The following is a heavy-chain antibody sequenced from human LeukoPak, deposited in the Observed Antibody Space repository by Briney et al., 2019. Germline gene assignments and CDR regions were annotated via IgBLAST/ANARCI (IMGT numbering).Heavy chain of an antibody. D-gene: IGHD3-9*01. Sequence: GGSLRLSCAASGFTFSGYAMSWVRQAPGKGLGWVSGISGSGSSTYYADSVKGRFTISRDNSKNTLYLQMNTLRPEDTAVYYCTKGDYDILTALDYWGQGTLVTVSS. CDR2: ISGSGSST. J-gene: IGHJ4*02. CDR3: TKGDYDILTALDY. V-gene: IGHV3-23*01. CDR1: GFTFSGYA.